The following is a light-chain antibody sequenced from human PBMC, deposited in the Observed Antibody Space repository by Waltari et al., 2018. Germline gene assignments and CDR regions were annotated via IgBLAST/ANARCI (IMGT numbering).Light chain of an antibody. CDR1: SSDVGDYRF. J-gene: IGLJ2*01. CDR2: EVS. V-gene: IGLV2-14*01. CDR3: SSYTTSTSYVV. Sequence: QSALTQPASVSGSPGQSITISCSGTSSDVGDYRFVALYQQHPGKAPKLMIYEVSNRPSGVSNRFSGSKSGNTASLTISGLQAEDEADYYCSSYTTSTSYVVFGGGTKLTVL.